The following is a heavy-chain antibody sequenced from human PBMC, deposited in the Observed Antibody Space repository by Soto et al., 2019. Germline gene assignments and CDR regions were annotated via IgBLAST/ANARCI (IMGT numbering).Heavy chain of an antibody. CDR3: ARTYYDFWSGYYQEGGSCCYYYMDV. V-gene: IGHV1-8*01. J-gene: IGHJ6*03. Sequence: GASVKVSCKASGYTFTSYDINWVRQATGQGLEWMGWMNPNSGNTGYAQKFQGRVTMTRNTSISTAYMELSSLRSEDTAVYYCARTYYDFWSGYYQEGGSCCYYYMDVWGKGTTVTVSS. CDR2: MNPNSGNT. CDR1: GYTFTSYD. D-gene: IGHD3-3*01.